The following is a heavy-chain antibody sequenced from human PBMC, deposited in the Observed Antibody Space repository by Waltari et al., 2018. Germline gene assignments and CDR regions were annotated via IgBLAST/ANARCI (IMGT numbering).Heavy chain of an antibody. CDR3: ARDTNFHFDS. Sequence: EVQVVESGGALVQPGGSLRLSCTASGFTFSSYPITWVRQAPGTGLEWVCDMRGRGSGTSYADSVNGRFTISRDNSRNTVYLQMNSLRVEDTAVYFCARDTNFHFDSWGQGTLVTVSS. CDR2: MRGRGSGT. V-gene: IGHV3-23*04. D-gene: IGHD3-3*01. CDR1: GFTFSSYP. J-gene: IGHJ4*02.